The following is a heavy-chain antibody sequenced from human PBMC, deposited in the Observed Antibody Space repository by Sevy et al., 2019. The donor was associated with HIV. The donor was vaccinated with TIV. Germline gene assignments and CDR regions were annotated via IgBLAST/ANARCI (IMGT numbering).Heavy chain of an antibody. CDR1: GFTFNFHG. CDR2: IWHDGSNK. Sequence: GGYLRLSCAASGFTFNFHGMHWVRQAPGKGLEWVAFIWHDGSNKYMADSVKGRFTISRDNSKNTLFLQMNSLTVEDTAVYYCARETDNRARWLDPWGQGTLVTVSS. D-gene: IGHD1-1*01. J-gene: IGHJ5*02. CDR3: ARETDNRARWLDP. V-gene: IGHV3-30*02.